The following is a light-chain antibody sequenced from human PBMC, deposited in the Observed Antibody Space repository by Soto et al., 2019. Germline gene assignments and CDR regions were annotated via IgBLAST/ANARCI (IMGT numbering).Light chain of an antibody. CDR2: GAS. CDR1: QSVYSN. CDR3: PQYNKWPLA. V-gene: IGKV3-15*01. Sequence: EIVMTQSPATLSVSPGERASLSCRASQSVYSNLAWYQQKPGQAPRLLIFGASTRATGIPARFSGSGSGTEFTLTISSLKSEDFAVYYCPQYNKWPLAFGQGTKVEIK. J-gene: IGKJ1*01.